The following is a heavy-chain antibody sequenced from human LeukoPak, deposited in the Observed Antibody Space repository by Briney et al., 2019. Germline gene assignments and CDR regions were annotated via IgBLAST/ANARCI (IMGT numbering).Heavy chain of an antibody. CDR1: GGFINSYY. Sequence: TSETLSLTCTVSGGFINSYYWSWIRQPAGKGLEWIGRVYTSGITNYNPSLKSRINMSVDTSKTQFSLKLPSVTAADTAVYYCARHNGFDRGYYYYMDVWGKGTTVTVSS. CDR3: ARHNGFDRGYYYYMDV. V-gene: IGHV4-4*07. J-gene: IGHJ6*03. D-gene: IGHD3-9*01. CDR2: VYTSGIT.